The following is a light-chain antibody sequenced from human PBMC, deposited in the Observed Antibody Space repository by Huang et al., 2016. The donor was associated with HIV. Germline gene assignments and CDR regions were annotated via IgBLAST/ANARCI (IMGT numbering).Light chain of an antibody. V-gene: IGKV4-1*01. J-gene: IGKJ2*01. CDR1: QGVLNSANNKNY. Sequence: DIVMTQSPDSLAMSLGERATINCKSSQGVLNSANNKNYLTWFQQKPGQPPKLLIYWASTRESGVPDQFSGSGSGTDFTLTINSLQAEDVAVYYCQQYFSTPYTFGQGTKLEI. CDR3: QQYFSTPYT. CDR2: WAS.